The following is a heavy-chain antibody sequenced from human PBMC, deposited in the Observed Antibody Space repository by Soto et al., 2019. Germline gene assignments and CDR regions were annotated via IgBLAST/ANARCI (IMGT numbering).Heavy chain of an antibody. Sequence: SETLCLAFTVSVCSMSNYDWGWIRQPPGKGLEWIGSIYHSGSTYYNPSLKSRVTISVDTSKNQFSLKLSSVTAADTAVYYCARDFPVYYYDSSGYSRPVFGYWGQGTMVNVS. D-gene: IGHD3-22*01. CDR3: ARDFPVYYYDSSGYSRPVFGY. V-gene: IGHV4-38-2*02. CDR2: IYHSGST. J-gene: IGHJ4*02. CDR1: VCSMSNYD.